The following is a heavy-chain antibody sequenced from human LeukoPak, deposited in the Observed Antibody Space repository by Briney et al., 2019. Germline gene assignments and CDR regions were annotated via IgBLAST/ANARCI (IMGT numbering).Heavy chain of an antibody. V-gene: IGHV3-23*01. D-gene: IGHD3-3*01. CDR2: ISGSGGST. CDR1: GFTFSSYA. J-gene: IGHJ4*02. CDR3: AKENDFWSGYSEATDYFDY. Sequence: GGSLRLSCAASGFTFSSYAMSWVRQAPGKGLEWVSAISGSGGSTYYADSVKGRFTISRDNSKNTLYLQINSLRAEDTAVYYCAKENDFWSGYSEATDYFDYWGQGTLVTVSS.